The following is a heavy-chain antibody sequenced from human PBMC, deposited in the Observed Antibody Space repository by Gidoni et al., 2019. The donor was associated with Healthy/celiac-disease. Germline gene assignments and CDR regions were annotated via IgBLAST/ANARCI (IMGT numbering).Heavy chain of an antibody. CDR2: ISSSSIYI. CDR3: ATDEVGAYDF. Sequence: EVQLVESGGGMVKPGGHLRLSCAADGFTFSSYSMNWVRQAPGKGLAWVASISSSSIYICYADSVKGRFTSSRDNAKNSLYLQMNSLRAEDTAVYYCATDEVGAYDFCGQGPLVTVSS. CDR1: GFTFSSYS. J-gene: IGHJ4*02. D-gene: IGHD1-26*01. V-gene: IGHV3-21*01.